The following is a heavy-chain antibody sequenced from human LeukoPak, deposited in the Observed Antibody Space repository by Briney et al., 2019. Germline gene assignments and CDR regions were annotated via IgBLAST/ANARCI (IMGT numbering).Heavy chain of an antibody. J-gene: IGHJ3*02. V-gene: IGHV3-23*01. CDR1: GFTFSNHG. Sequence: GGTLRLSCAASGFTFSNHGMNWVRQAPGKGLEWVSGISGSGGNTYYADSVKGRFTISRDNSKNTLYLQMNSLRAEDTAVYYCAKDTYYYDSSASDAFDIWGQGTMVTVSS. CDR2: ISGSGGNT. CDR3: AKDTYYYDSSASDAFDI. D-gene: IGHD3-22*01.